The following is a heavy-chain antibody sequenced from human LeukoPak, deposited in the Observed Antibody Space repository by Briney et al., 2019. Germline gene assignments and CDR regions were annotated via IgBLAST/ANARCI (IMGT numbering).Heavy chain of an antibody. D-gene: IGHD3-3*01. J-gene: IGHJ6*02. CDR2: ISGSGGST. CDR1: GFTLSSYA. Sequence: GGSLSLSCAASGFTLSSYAMSWVRQAPGKGLEWVSAISGSGGSTYYADSVKGRFTISRDNSKNTLYLQMNSLRAEDTAVYYCAKQGPYYDFWSGYYTDHYYYYGMDVWGQGTTVTVSS. V-gene: IGHV3-23*01. CDR3: AKQGPYYDFWSGYYTDHYYYYGMDV.